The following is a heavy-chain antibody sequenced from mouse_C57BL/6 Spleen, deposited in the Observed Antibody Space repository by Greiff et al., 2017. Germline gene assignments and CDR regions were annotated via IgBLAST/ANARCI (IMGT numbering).Heavy chain of an antibody. D-gene: IGHD1-1*01. CDR2: IHPNSGST. CDR1: GYTFTSYW. CDR3: ARGYSSSRFAY. V-gene: IGHV1-64*01. J-gene: IGHJ3*01. Sequence: QVHVKQSGAELVKPGASVKLSCKASGYTFTSYWMHWVKQRPGQGLEWIGMIHPNSGSTNYNEKFKSKATLTVDKSSSTAYMQLSSLTSEDSAVYYCARGYSSSRFAYWGQGTLVTVSA.